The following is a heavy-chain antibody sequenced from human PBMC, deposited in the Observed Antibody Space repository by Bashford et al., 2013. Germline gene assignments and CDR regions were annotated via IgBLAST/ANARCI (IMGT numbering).Heavy chain of an antibody. CDR1: GGSINSGGSY. CDR3: ARKYDFWSGSYKGWFDP. D-gene: IGHD3-3*01. Sequence: SSETLSLTCTVSGGSINSGGSYWSWIRQQSGKGLEWIGHIDYSGSTHYNPSLKSRVSISVDTSRSQFSLNLRSVTAADTAVYYCARKYDFWSGSYKGWFDPWGQGTLVTVSS. J-gene: IGHJ5*02. CDR2: IDYSGST. V-gene: IGHV4-31*03.